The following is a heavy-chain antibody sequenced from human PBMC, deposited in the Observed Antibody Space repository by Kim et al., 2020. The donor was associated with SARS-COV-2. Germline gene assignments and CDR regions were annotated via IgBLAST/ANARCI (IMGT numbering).Heavy chain of an antibody. CDR1: GGSISSYY. CDR2: IYYSGST. V-gene: IGHV4-59*08. Sequence: SETLSLTCTVSGGSISSYYWSWIRQPPGKGLEWIGYIYYSGSTNYNPSLKSRVTISVDTSKNQFSLKLSSVTAADTAVYYCARHGWGSGSYKIIFDYWGQGTLVTVSS. D-gene: IGHD1-26*01. J-gene: IGHJ4*02. CDR3: ARHGWGSGSYKIIFDY.